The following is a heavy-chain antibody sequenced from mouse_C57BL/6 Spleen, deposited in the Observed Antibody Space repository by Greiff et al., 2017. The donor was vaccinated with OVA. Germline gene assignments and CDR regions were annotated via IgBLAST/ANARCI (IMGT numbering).Heavy chain of an antibody. CDR3: ARDGGLRRSMDY. D-gene: IGHD2-4*01. Sequence: VKLQQPGAELVMPGASVKLSCKASGYTFTSYWMHWVKQRPGQGLEWIGEIDPSDSYTNYNQKFKGKSTLTVDKSSSTAYMQLSSLTSEDSAVYYCARDGGLRRSMDYWGQGTSVTVSS. V-gene: IGHV1-69*01. J-gene: IGHJ4*01. CDR1: GYTFTSYW. CDR2: IDPSDSYT.